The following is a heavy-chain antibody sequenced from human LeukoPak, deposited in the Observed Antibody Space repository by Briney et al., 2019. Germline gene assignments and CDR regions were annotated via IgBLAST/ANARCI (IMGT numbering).Heavy chain of an antibody. D-gene: IGHD3-22*01. CDR1: GGSISNYY. Sequence: PSETLSLTCTVSGGSISNYYWSWIRQPPGKGLEWIAYINYSGNTNYNPSLKSRVTISVDTSKNQFSLKLTSVTAADTAVYYCARHGGYFGYSYGQGNYYDSSGPPDYWGQGTLVTVSS. CDR3: ARHGGYFGYSYGQGNYYDSSGPPDY. V-gene: IGHV4-59*08. J-gene: IGHJ4*02. CDR2: INYSGNT.